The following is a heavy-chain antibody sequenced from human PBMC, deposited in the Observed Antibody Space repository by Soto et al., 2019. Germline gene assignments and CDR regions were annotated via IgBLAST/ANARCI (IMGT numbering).Heavy chain of an antibody. D-gene: IGHD2-8*02. Sequence: GGSLRLSCAASGFTFSSYSMNWVRQAPGKGLEWVSSISSSSSYIYYADSVKGRFTISRDNAKNSLYLQMNSLRAEDTAVYYCARDPWSGYYYMDVWGKGTTVTVSS. CDR3: ARDPWSGYYYMDV. CDR2: ISSSSSYI. J-gene: IGHJ6*03. V-gene: IGHV3-21*01. CDR1: GFTFSSYS.